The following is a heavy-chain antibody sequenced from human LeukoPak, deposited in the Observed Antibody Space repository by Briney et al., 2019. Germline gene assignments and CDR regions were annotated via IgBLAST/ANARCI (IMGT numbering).Heavy chain of an antibody. CDR2: ISYDGSNK. Sequence: GGSLRLSCAASGFAFSSCTMHWVRQAPGKGLEWVAVISYDGSNKYYADSVKGRFTISRDNSKNTLYLQMNSLRAEDTAVYYCAKEGGDTGLDAFDIWGQGTMVTVSS. D-gene: IGHD2-21*02. CDR1: GFAFSSCT. J-gene: IGHJ3*02. CDR3: AKEGGDTGLDAFDI. V-gene: IGHV3-30*01.